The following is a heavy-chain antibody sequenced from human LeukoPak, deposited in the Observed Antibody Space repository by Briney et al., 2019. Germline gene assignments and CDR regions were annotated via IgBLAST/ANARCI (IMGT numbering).Heavy chain of an antibody. D-gene: IGHD6-13*01. CDR1: GGSFSGYY. CDR3: ARSAGSSSWYIGYFQH. V-gene: IGHV4-34*01. J-gene: IGHJ1*01. Sequence: PSETLSLTCAVYGGSFSGYYWSWIRQPPGKGLEWIGEINHSGSTNYNPSLKSRVTISVDTSKNQFSLKLSSVTAADTAVYYCARSAGSSSWYIGYFQHWGQGTLVTVSS. CDR2: INHSGST.